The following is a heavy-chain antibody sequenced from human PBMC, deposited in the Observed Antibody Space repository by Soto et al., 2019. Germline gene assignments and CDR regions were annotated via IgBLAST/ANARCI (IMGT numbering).Heavy chain of an antibody. J-gene: IGHJ4*01. D-gene: IGHD1-26*01. CDR2: ISYDGSNK. CDR1: GFTFSSYG. Sequence: QVQLVESGGGVVQPGRSLRLSCAASGFTFSSYGMHWVRQAPGKGLEWVAVISYDGSNKYYADSVNGRVTISRDNSKNTLYLQMNSLRADDTAVYYCAKSSDVGEDWGHGTLVTVSS. CDR3: AKSSDVGED. V-gene: IGHV3-30*18.